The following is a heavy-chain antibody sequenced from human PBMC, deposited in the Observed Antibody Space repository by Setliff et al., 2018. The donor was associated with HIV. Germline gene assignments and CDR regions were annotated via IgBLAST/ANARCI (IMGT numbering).Heavy chain of an antibody. J-gene: IGHJ6*03. V-gene: IGHV3-33*01. Sequence: SCKASGYTFTSYYMHWVRQAPGKGLEWVAVIWYDGSKKYYGDSVKGRFTISRDTSKDTLYLQMNSLRAEDTAVYYCARVVGVAPYYYMDVWGKGTTVTVSS. CDR1: GYTFTSYY. CDR3: ARVVGVAPYYYMDV. CDR2: IWYDGSKK. D-gene: IGHD2-15*01.